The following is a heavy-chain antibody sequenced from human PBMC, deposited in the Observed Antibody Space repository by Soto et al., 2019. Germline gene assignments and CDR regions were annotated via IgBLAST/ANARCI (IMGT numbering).Heavy chain of an antibody. V-gene: IGHV3-23*01. CDR3: AKDSGLTAVAAHDAFDI. J-gene: IGHJ3*02. D-gene: IGHD6-19*01. CDR2: ISGSGGST. Sequence: GGSLRLSCAASGFTFSSYAMSWVRQAPGKGLEWVSAISGSGGSTYYADSVKGRFTISRDNSKNTLYLQMNSLRAEDTAVYYCAKDSGLTAVAAHDAFDIWGQGTMVTVSS. CDR1: GFTFSSYA.